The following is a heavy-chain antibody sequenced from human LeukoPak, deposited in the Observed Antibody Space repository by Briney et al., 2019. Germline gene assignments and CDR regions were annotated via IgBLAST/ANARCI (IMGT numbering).Heavy chain of an antibody. CDR1: GFTVSSNY. Sequence: GESLKISCAPSGFTVSSNYMSWVRQAPGKGLEWVSVIYCCGDTFYADSVKGRFTISRDNSKNTLYLQMNSLRAEDTAVYYCAAKVELRSNGPYFNSWGQGTLVTVSS. V-gene: IGHV3-53*01. D-gene: IGHD1-7*01. CDR2: IYCCGDT. J-gene: IGHJ4*02. CDR3: AAKVELRSNGPYFNS.